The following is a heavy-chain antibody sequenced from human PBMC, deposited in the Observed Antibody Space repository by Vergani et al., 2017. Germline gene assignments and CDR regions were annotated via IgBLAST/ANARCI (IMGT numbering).Heavy chain of an antibody. V-gene: IGHV3-30*18. CDR1: GFTFSSYD. D-gene: IGHD3-3*01. Sequence: QVQLVESGGGVVQPGRSLRLSCAASGFTFSSYDMHWVRQAPGKGLEWVAVISYDGSNKYYADSVKGRFTISRDNSKNTLYLQMNSLRAEDTAVYYCANTRFLEWSTFDYWGQGTLVTVSS. J-gene: IGHJ4*02. CDR2: ISYDGSNK. CDR3: ANTRFLEWSTFDY.